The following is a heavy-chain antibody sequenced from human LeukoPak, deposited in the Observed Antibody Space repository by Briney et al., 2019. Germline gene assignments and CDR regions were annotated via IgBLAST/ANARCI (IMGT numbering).Heavy chain of an antibody. V-gene: IGHV3-7*01. Sequence: PGGSLRLSCVASGFTFSSHGMNWVRQAPGKGLEWVANIKKDGSEKYYVDSVKGRFTISRDNSKNTLYLQMNSLRAEDTAVYYCAKPSLYYYDTSGYYRYWYFDLWGRGTLVTVSS. D-gene: IGHD3-22*01. CDR1: GFTFSSHG. J-gene: IGHJ2*01. CDR3: AKPSLYYYDTSGYYRYWYFDL. CDR2: IKKDGSEK.